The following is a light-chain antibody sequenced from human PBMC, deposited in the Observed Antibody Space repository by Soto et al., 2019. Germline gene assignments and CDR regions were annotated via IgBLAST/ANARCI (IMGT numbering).Light chain of an antibody. CDR1: QSVSSY. CDR3: QQYNNWPALT. CDR2: DAS. J-gene: IGKJ4*01. V-gene: IGKV3-11*01. Sequence: EIVFTQSSATLSLYTGERATLSCRASQSVSSYLAWYQQKPGKAPKLLIYDASNRATGIPARFSGSGFGTDFTLTITRLEPEDFAIYYCQQYNNWPALTFGGGTKVDIK.